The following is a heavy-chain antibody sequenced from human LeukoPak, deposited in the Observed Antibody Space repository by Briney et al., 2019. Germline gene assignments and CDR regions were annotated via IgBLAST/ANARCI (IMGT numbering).Heavy chain of an antibody. Sequence: GGSLRLSCAASGFTFDDYTMHWVRQAPGKGLEWVSLISWDGGSTYYADSVKGRFTISRDNAKNSLYLQMNSLRAEDMALYYCAKGDYYYYYMDVWGKGTTVTVSS. CDR2: ISWDGGST. CDR3: AKGDYYYYYMDV. V-gene: IGHV3-43*01. J-gene: IGHJ6*03. CDR1: GFTFDDYT.